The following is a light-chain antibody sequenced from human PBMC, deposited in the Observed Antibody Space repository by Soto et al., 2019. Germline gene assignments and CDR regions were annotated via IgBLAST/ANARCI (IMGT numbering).Light chain of an antibody. J-gene: IGKJ1*01. CDR3: LQDHDDSWT. Sequence: DIQMTQSPATLSASVGDRVSITCRASQSVDRYLAWYQQKPGKAPHLLIYDASSLESGVPSRFRGSRSGTEFTLTVSSLQPEDFATYYCLQDHDDSWTFGQGTKVDNK. CDR2: DAS. V-gene: IGKV1-5*01. CDR1: QSVDRY.